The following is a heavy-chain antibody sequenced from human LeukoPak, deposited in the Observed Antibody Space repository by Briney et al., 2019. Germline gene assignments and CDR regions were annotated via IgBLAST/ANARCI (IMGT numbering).Heavy chain of an antibody. CDR2: INSDGSST. CDR1: GFTFSSYW. Sequence: PGGSLRLSCAASGFTFSSYWMHWVRQAPGKGLVWVSRINSDGSSTSYADSVKGRFTISRDNAKNSLYLQMNSLRAEDTAVYYCARAYYDSSGYYDYFDYWGQGTLVTVSS. V-gene: IGHV3-74*01. J-gene: IGHJ4*02. CDR3: ARAYYDSSGYYDYFDY. D-gene: IGHD3-22*01.